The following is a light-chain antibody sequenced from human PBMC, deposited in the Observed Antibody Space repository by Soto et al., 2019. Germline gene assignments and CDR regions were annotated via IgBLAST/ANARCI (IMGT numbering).Light chain of an antibody. CDR3: QQLSSFPRT. J-gene: IGKJ2*01. Sequence: DIQLTQSPSFLSASVGDRVTITCRASQGISSYLAWYRQRPGKAPELLIYAASTLQSWVPSRFSGSGSGTEFTLTISSLQPEDFATFYCQQLSSFPRTFGQGTKLEIK. V-gene: IGKV1-9*01. CDR1: QGISSY. CDR2: AAS.